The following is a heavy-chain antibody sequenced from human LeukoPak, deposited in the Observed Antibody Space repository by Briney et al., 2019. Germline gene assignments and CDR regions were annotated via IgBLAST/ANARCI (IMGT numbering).Heavy chain of an antibody. J-gene: IGHJ4*02. Sequence: GASVKVSCKASGYTFTGYYMHWVRQAPGQGLEWMGWINPNSGGTNYAQKFQGRVTMTRDTSISTAYMELSRLRSDDTAVYYCAREGYSSGWYRGEVDYWGQGTLVTVSP. CDR1: GYTFTGYY. CDR3: AREGYSSGWYRGEVDY. CDR2: INPNSGGT. V-gene: IGHV1-2*02. D-gene: IGHD6-19*01.